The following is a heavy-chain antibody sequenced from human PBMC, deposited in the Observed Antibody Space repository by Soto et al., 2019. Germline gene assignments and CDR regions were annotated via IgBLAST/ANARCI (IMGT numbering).Heavy chain of an antibody. CDR2: ISSISSTI. J-gene: IGHJ5*02. D-gene: IGHD6-25*01. CDR3: ARTRSGAAANWFDP. CDR1: GFTLRDYS. V-gene: IGHV3-48*01. Sequence: EVQLVESGGGLVQPGGSLRLSCAASGFTLRDYSLNWVRQAPGKGLEWVSYISSISSTIYYADSVKGRFTISRDYAKNSLYLQMYSLRAEATAVYYCARTRSGAAANWFDPWGQGTLVTVSS.